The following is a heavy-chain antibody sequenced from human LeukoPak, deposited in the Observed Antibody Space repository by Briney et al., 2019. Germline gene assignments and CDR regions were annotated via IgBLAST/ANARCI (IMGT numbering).Heavy chain of an antibody. V-gene: IGHV4-59*01. CDR3: ASLGGYYESSSYSQLDAFDI. D-gene: IGHD3-22*01. Sequence: SETLSFTATVSNGSISNYFWGWIRHPPGKGLEWIGYAHHSGTANYNPCLMSRVNISIDTSEYRLSLKLSSVTAADTALYYCASLGGYYESSSYSQLDAFDIWGQGTVVTVSS. J-gene: IGHJ3*02. CDR2: AHHSGTA. CDR1: NGSISNYF.